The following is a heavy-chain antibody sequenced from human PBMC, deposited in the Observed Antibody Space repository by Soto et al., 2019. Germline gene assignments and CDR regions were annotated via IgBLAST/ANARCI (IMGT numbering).Heavy chain of an antibody. D-gene: IGHD2-15*01. CDR3: AREYQVVVVADNAFDI. CDR2: ISAYNGNT. V-gene: IGHV1-18*01. Sequence: QVQLVQSGAEVKKPGASVKVSCKASGYTFTSCGISWVRQAPGQGLEWMGWISAYNGNTNYAQKLQGRVTMTTDTSTSTAYMELRSLRSDDTAVYYCAREYQVVVVADNAFDIWGQGTMVTVSS. J-gene: IGHJ3*02. CDR1: GYTFTSCG.